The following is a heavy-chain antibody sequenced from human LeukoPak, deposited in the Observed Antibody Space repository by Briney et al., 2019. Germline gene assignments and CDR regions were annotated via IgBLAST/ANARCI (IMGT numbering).Heavy chain of an antibody. CDR1: GFTFSSYA. D-gene: IGHD5-24*01. Sequence: PGGSLRLSCAASGFTFSSYAMHWVRQAPGKGLEWVAVISYDGSNKYYADSVKGRFTISRDNSKNTLYLQMNSLRAEDTAVYYCARARGRWLLDYWGQGTLVTVSS. V-gene: IGHV3-30*14. CDR3: ARARGRWLLDY. J-gene: IGHJ4*02. CDR2: ISYDGSNK.